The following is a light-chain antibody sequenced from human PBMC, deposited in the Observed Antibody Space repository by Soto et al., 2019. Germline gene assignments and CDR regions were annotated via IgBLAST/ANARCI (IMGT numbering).Light chain of an antibody. J-gene: IGLJ2*01. CDR3: SSYTSSSTLP. V-gene: IGLV2-14*01. CDR1: SSDVGGYNY. CDR2: DVS. Sequence: QSALTQPASVSGSPGQSITISCTGTSSDVGGYNYVSWYQQHPGKAPKLMIYDVSNRPSGVSNRFSGSKSGNTASLTISRLQAEDEADYYCSSYTSSSTLPFGGGTKVTVL.